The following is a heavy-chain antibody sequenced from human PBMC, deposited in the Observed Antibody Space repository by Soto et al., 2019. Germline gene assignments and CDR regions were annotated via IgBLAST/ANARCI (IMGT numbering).Heavy chain of an antibody. D-gene: IGHD3-22*01. CDR1: GYTFTSYY. CDR2: INPSGGST. CDR3: ARDGPYYYDSSGQDAFDI. J-gene: IGHJ3*02. V-gene: IGHV1-46*01. Sequence: GASVKVSCKASGYTFTSYYRHWVRQAPGQGLEWMGIINPSGGSTSYAQKFQGRVTMTRDTSTSTVYMELSSLRSEDTAVYYCARDGPYYYDSSGQDAFDIWGQGTMVTVSS.